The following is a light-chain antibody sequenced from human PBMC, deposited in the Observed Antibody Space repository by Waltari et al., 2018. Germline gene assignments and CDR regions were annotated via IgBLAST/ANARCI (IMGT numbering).Light chain of an antibody. CDR3: QQYYSTPLT. V-gene: IGKV1-NL1*01. J-gene: IGKJ4*01. Sequence: DIQMTQSSSSLSASVGHRVTFTCRASLSISNSLAWYQQKPGKAPKLLLYAASKLEGGVSSRFIGSGSGTDYTLTISSLQPDDFATYFCQQYYSTPLTFGGGTKVEIK. CDR2: AAS. CDR1: LSISNS.